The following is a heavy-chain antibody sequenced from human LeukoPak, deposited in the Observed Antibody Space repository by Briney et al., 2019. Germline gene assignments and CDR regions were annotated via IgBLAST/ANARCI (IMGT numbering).Heavy chain of an antibody. CDR2: LSSSSTYI. CDR1: GFAFISYS. D-gene: IGHD1-26*01. CDR3: ARDGQGYSGSYYAPTNFDY. J-gene: IGHJ4*02. V-gene: IGHV3-21*01. Sequence: PGGSLRLSCAASGFAFISYSMNWVRQAPGKGLEWVSSLSSSSTYIYYADSVKGRFTISRDNAKNSLYLQMNSLRAEDTAVYYCARDGQGYSGSYYAPTNFDYWGQGTLVTVSS.